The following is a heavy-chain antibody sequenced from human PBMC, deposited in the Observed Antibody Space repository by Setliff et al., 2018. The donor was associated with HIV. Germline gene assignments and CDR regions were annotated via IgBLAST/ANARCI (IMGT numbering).Heavy chain of an antibody. V-gene: IGHV1-24*01. CDR2: FDPQYDKT. Sequence: ASVKVSCKVSGYTLTELSIHWVRQAPGKGLEWMGGFDPQYDKTFYAQKFQGRVTMSEDTSTDTAYMELSSLRSEDPAVYYCATRAYDSRGYLRSRVSGAAFDIWGQGTMVTVSS. CDR3: ATRAYDSRGYLRSRVSGAAFDI. D-gene: IGHD3-22*01. J-gene: IGHJ3*02. CDR1: GYTLTELS.